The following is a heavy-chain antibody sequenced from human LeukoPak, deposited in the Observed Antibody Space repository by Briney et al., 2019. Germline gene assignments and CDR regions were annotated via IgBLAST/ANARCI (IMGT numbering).Heavy chain of an antibody. CDR2: IKQDGSEK. J-gene: IGHJ4*02. CDR1: GFTFSSYW. CDR3: AKKGAGSLHAPENY. Sequence: PGGSLRLSCAASGFTFSSYWMSWVRQAPGKGLGWVANIKQDGSEKYYVDSVKGRFTISRDNAKNSLYLQMNSLRAEDTAVYYCAKKGAGSLHAPENYWGQGTLVTVSS. D-gene: IGHD1-14*01. V-gene: IGHV3-7*03.